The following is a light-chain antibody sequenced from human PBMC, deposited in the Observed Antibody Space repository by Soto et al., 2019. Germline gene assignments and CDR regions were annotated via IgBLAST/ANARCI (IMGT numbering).Light chain of an antibody. Sequence: EIVLTQSPATLPLSPGERATLSCRASQSVSSYLAWYQQKPGQAPRLLIYDASNRATGIPARFSGSGSGTDFTLTISSLEPEDFAVYYCPQRSNWPRTFGQGTKVDIK. V-gene: IGKV3-11*01. CDR1: QSVSSY. CDR3: PQRSNWPRT. CDR2: DAS. J-gene: IGKJ1*01.